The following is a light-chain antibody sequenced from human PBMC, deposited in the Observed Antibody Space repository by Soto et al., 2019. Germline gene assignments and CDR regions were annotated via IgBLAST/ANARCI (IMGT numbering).Light chain of an antibody. Sequence: DIQMTQSPSTLSASVVDRVTITCRASQSISSWLAWYQQKPGKAPKLLIYKASSLESGVPSRFSGSGSGTEFTLTISSLQPDDFATYYCQQYNSYLWTFGQGTKVDIK. CDR1: QSISSW. CDR2: KAS. V-gene: IGKV1-5*03. CDR3: QQYNSYLWT. J-gene: IGKJ1*01.